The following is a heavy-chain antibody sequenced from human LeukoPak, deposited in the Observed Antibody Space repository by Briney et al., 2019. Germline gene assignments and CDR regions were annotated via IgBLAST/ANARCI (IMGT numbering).Heavy chain of an antibody. CDR2: ISYDGTNK. V-gene: IGHV3-30*04. CDR1: GFTFSRYS. D-gene: IGHD1-7*01. CDR3: ARDSVWQLDLSPDDAFDI. J-gene: IGHJ3*02. Sequence: GGSLRLSCTASGFTFSRYSMHWVRQAPGKGLEWVAVISYDGTNKYHADSVKGRFSISRDNSKNTQYLQMKGLRAEDTAVYYCARDSVWQLDLSPDDAFDIWGQGAMVTVSS.